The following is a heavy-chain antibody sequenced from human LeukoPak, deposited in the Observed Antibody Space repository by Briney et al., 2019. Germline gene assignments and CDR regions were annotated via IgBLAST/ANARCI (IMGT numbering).Heavy chain of an antibody. CDR2: IYYSGST. D-gene: IGHD6-13*01. V-gene: IGHV4-59*01. CDR3: ARGLVTAAGTIFDY. J-gene: IGHJ4*02. Sequence: SETLSLTCTVSGGSISSYYWSWIRQPPGKGLEWIGYIYYSGSTNYNPSLKSRVTISVDTSKNQSSLKLSSVTAADTAVYYCARGLVTAAGTIFDYWGQGTLVTVSS. CDR1: GGSISSYY.